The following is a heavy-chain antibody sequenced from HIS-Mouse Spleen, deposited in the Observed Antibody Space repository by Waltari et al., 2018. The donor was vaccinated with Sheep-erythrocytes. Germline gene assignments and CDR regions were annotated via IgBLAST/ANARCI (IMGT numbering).Heavy chain of an antibody. Sequence: QVQLVQSGAEVKKPGSSVKVSCKASGGTFSSYAISWVRQAPGQGLEWMGMILPILGIANYAQKFQGRVTITADKSTSTAYMELSSLRSEDTAVYYCARSIARGSQDAFDIWGQGTMVTVSS. V-gene: IGHV1-69*04. J-gene: IGHJ3*02. CDR1: GGTFSSYA. CDR3: ARSIARGSQDAFDI. D-gene: IGHD2-21*01. CDR2: ILPILGIA.